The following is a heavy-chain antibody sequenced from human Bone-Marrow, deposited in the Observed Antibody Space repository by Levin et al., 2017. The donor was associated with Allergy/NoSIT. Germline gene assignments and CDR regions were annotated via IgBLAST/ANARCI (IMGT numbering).Heavy chain of an antibody. CDR3: ARVEDTTIVTIDY. Sequence: SETLSLTCTVSGGSISSHYWSWIRQPPGKGLEWIGDIYNTGNTKYNPSLKSRVTISVDTSKNQFSLKLGSVTAADTAVYYCARVEDTTIVTIDYWGQGTLVTVSS. CDR1: GGSISSHY. D-gene: IGHD5-18*01. CDR2: IYNTGNT. J-gene: IGHJ4*02. V-gene: IGHV4-59*11.